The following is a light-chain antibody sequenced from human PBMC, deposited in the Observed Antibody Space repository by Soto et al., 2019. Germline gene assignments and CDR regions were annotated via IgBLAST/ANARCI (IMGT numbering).Light chain of an antibody. Sequence: IQLTQSPPSMSATVGDRVTITCRASQTIDSYLNWFQQKPGMAPKLLIYAASTLQSGVPSRFRGSGSGTDLTLTIDTLQPDDFASYYCQHTRSGIVFGQGTRLEI. CDR1: QTIDSY. CDR3: QHTRSGIV. V-gene: IGKV1-39*01. CDR2: AAS. J-gene: IGKJ5*01.